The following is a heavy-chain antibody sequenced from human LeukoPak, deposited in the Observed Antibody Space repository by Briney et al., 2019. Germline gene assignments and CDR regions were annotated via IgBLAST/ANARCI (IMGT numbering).Heavy chain of an antibody. V-gene: IGHV3-23*01. CDR2: ISGSGPST. J-gene: IGHJ4*02. D-gene: IGHD4-23*01. CDR1: GFTFQNYA. Sequence: GGSLRLSCAASGFTFQNYAMSWVRQAPGKGLEWASSISGSGPSTDYADSVKGRFTISRDDPKNTLYLQMNSLRAEDTAIYYCTKGDGRTFGGKPDYWGQGTLVTVSS. CDR3: TKGDGRTFGGKPDY.